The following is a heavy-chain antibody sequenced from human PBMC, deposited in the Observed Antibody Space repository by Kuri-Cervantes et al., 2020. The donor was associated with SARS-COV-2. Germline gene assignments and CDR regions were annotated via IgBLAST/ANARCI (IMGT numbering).Heavy chain of an antibody. V-gene: IGHV3-11*04. Sequence: LSLTSAAPGLTFSDYYMSWIRQAPGKGLEWVSYISSSGSTIYYADSVKGRFTISSDNARNSLYLQMNSLRAEDTAAYYCARETTRGGYDYWGQGTLVTVSS. D-gene: IGHD5-12*01. CDR3: ARETTRGGYDY. J-gene: IGHJ4*02. CDR1: GLTFSDYY. CDR2: ISSSGSTI.